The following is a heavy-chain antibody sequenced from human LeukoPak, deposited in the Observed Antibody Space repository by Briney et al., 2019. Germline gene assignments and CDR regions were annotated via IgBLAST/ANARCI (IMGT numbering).Heavy chain of an antibody. J-gene: IGHJ4*02. CDR3: ANALTVAQYYFDY. Sequence: GASPRPSRAAAGFTFSSYGMEWVSQHPGKGLEWVAFIRYDGSNKYYADSVKGRFTISRDNSKNTLYLQMNSLRAEDTAVYYCANALTVAQYYFDYWGQGTLVTVSS. D-gene: IGHD4-23*01. CDR1: GFTFSSYG. CDR2: IRYDGSNK. V-gene: IGHV3-30*02.